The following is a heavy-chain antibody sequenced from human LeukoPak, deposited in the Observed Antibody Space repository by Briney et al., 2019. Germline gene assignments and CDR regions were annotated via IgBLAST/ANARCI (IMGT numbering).Heavy chain of an antibody. CDR2: TYYRSKWYN. J-gene: IGHJ4*02. Sequence: SQTLSLTCAISGDSVSSNSAAWNWIRQSPSRGLEWLGRTYYRSKWYNDYAVSVKSRITITPDTSKNQFSLQLNSVTPEDTAVYCAREAEITRFDYWGQGTLVTVSS. CDR3: AREAEITRFDY. D-gene: IGHD5-24*01. V-gene: IGHV6-1*01. CDR1: GDSVSSNSAA.